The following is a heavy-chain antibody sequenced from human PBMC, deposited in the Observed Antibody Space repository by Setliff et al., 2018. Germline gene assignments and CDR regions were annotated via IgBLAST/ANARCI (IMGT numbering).Heavy chain of an antibody. CDR1: GGSISGYY. J-gene: IGHJ6*03. CDR3: ARESYYYYMDV. V-gene: IGHV4-4*09. CDR2: IHFSGNT. Sequence: PSETLSLTCTVSGGSISGYYWNWIRQTPEMRLEWIGHIHFSGNTHFNPSLMSRVTMSVDMSKNQFSLKLSSVTAADTAVYYCARESYYYYMDVWGKGTTVTVSS.